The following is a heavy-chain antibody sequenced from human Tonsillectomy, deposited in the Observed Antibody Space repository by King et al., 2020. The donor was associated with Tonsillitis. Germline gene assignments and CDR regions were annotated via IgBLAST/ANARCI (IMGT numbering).Heavy chain of an antibody. Sequence: VQLVESGAEVKKPGESLRISCKGSGYSFTSYWISWVRQMPGKGLEWMGRIDPSDSYTNYSPSFQGHVTISADKSISTAYLQWSSLKASDTAMYYCARHIAAAALVDYWGHGTLVTVSS. CDR3: ARHIAAAALVDY. CDR2: IDPSDSYT. J-gene: IGHJ4*01. V-gene: IGHV5-10-1*03. D-gene: IGHD6-13*01. CDR1: GYSFTSYW.